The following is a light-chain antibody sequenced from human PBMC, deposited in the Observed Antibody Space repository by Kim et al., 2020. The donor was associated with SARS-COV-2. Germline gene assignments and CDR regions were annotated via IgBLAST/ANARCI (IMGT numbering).Light chain of an antibody. J-gene: IGLJ2*01. CDR1: SSNVGNNY. CDR2: DNN. V-gene: IGLV1-51*01. Sequence: QSVLTQPPSVSAAPGQKVTISCSGSSSNVGNNYVSWYQQFPGTAPKLLISDNNKRPSGIPDRFSGSKSGTSATLGITGLQTGDEADYYCGTWDTSLGAGVFGGGTKLTVL. CDR3: GTWDTSLGAGV.